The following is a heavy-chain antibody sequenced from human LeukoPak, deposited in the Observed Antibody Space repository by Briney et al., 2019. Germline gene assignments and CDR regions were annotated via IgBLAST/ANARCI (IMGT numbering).Heavy chain of an antibody. Sequence: GGSLRLSCAASGFTFSSYEMNWVRQAPGKGLEWVSYISSSGSTIYYADSVKGRFTISRDNAKNSLYLQMNSLRAEDTAVYYCAKGSDYSANSPFDYWGQGTLVTVSS. CDR2: ISSSGSTI. CDR1: GFTFSSYE. D-gene: IGHD4-11*01. V-gene: IGHV3-48*03. J-gene: IGHJ4*02. CDR3: AKGSDYSANSPFDY.